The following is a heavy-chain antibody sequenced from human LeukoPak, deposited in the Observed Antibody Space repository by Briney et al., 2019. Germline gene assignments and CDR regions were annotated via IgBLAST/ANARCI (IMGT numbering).Heavy chain of an antibody. V-gene: IGHV4-38-2*01. Sequence: SETLSLTCAVSGYSITNGYYWGWIRQSPGKGLEWLGSVSPSGSTDSNPSLKSQLTISLDTSKNQISLMLSSVTAADTAVYYCASYFGGWHFQHWGQGTLVTVSA. D-gene: IGHD3-10*01. CDR3: ASYFGGWHFQH. CDR1: GYSITNGYY. J-gene: IGHJ1*01. CDR2: VSPSGST.